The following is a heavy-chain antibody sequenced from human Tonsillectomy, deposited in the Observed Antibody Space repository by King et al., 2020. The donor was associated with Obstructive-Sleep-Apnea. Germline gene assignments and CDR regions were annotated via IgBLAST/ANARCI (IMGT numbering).Heavy chain of an antibody. D-gene: IGHD3-10*01. CDR1: GFTFSNAW. CDR2: IKSKTDGGTP. CDR3: MRITMVRGAPSDYYYYGMDV. V-gene: IGHV3-15*01. J-gene: IGHJ6*02. Sequence: VQLVESGGGLVKPGGSLRLSCAASGFTFSNAWMSWVRQAPGKGLEWVGRIKSKTDGGTPDYAAPVKGRFTISRDDSKNTLYLQMNSRKTEDTAVYYWMRITMVRGAPSDYYYYGMDVWGQGTTVTVSS.